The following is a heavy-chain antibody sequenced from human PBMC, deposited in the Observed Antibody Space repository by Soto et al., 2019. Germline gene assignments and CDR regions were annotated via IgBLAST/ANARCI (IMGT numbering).Heavy chain of an antibody. CDR1: GGSISSGGYS. CDR2: IYHSGST. J-gene: IGHJ5*02. D-gene: IGHD6-6*01. Sequence: SETLSLTCAVSGGSISSGGYSWSWIRQPPGKGLEWIGYIYHSGSTYYNPSLKSRVTISVDRSKNQFSLKLSSVTAADTAVYYCARAAAYSSSYLDPWGQGTLVTVSS. V-gene: IGHV4-30-2*01. CDR3: ARAAAYSSSYLDP.